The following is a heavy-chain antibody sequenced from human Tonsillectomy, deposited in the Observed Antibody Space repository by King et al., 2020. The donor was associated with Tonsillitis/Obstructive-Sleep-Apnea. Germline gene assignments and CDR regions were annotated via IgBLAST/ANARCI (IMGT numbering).Heavy chain of an antibody. J-gene: IGHJ4*02. V-gene: IGHV4-34*01. CDR2: INPSGST. CDR3: ASFLYCSSTSCFDY. D-gene: IGHD2-2*01. CDR1: GGSFSGYY. Sequence: HVQLQQWGAGLLKPSETLSLTCAVYGGSFSGYYWSWIRQPPGKGLEWIGEINPSGSTNYNPSLKSRVTISVDTSKNQFYLKLSSVTAADTAVYYCASFLYCSSTSCFDYWGRGTLVTVSS.